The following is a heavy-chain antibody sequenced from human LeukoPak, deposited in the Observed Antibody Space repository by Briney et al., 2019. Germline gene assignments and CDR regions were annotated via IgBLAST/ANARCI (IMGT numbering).Heavy chain of an antibody. CDR3: AKDDSSSWG. V-gene: IGHV3-30*18. J-gene: IGHJ4*02. D-gene: IGHD6-13*01. CDR1: GFTFSSYG. CDR2: ISYDGSNK. Sequence: GRSLRLSCAASGFTFSSYGMHWVRQAPGKGLEWVAVISYDGSNKYYADSVKGRFTISRDNSKNTLYLQMNSLRAEDTAVYYCAKDDSSSWGWGQGTLVTVSS.